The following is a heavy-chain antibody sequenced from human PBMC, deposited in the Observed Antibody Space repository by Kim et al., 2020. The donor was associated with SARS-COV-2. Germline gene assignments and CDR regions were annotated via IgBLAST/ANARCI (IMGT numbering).Heavy chain of an antibody. J-gene: IGHJ5*02. Sequence: SETLSLTCTVSGGSISSYYWSWIRQPPGKGLEWIGYIYYSGSTNYNPSLKSRVTISVDTSKNQFSLKLSSVTAADTAVYYCARESGRTFFGGWFDPWGQGTLVTVSS. D-gene: IGHD3-3*01. CDR3: ARESGRTFFGGWFDP. V-gene: IGHV4-59*01. CDR1: GGSISSYY. CDR2: IYYSGST.